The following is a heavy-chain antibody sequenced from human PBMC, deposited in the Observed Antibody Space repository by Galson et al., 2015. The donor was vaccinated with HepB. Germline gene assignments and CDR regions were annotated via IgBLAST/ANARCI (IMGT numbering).Heavy chain of an antibody. D-gene: IGHD2-2*01. Sequence: SVKVSCKASGYTFTSYDINWVRQATGQGLEWMGWMNPNSGNTGYAQKFQGRVTMTRNTSISTAYMELSSLRSEDTAVYYCARYPPLRIVGTSWDYYYYYMDVWGKGTTVTVSS. V-gene: IGHV1-8*01. CDR3: ARYPPLRIVGTSWDYYYYYMDV. CDR2: MNPNSGNT. J-gene: IGHJ6*03. CDR1: GYTFTSYD.